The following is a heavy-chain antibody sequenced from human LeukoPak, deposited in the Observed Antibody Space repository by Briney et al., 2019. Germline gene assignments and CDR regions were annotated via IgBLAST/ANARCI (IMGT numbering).Heavy chain of an antibody. Sequence: PSGTLSLTCAVSGGSISNSNWWNWVRQPPGKGLEWTGEIYHGGSTNYNPSLRSRVTISVDRSKNQFALKLTSVTAADTSVYYCARGQGSYGDYWGQGTLVIVSS. CDR2: IYHGGST. J-gene: IGHJ4*02. CDR1: GGSISNSNW. V-gene: IGHV4-4*02. CDR3: ARGQGSYGDY. D-gene: IGHD5-18*01.